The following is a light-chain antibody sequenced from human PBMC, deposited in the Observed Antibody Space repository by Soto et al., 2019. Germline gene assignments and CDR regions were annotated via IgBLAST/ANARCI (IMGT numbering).Light chain of an antibody. CDR3: CSYTTSNTFV. Sequence: QSVLTQPASVSGSLGQSITSSCSGTSSGVGAYNYVSWYQQYPGKAPKLMIYHVTDRPSGVSNRFSGSKSGNTASLTISGLQAEDEADYYCCSYTTSNTFVFGTGTKVTVL. V-gene: IGLV2-14*01. CDR2: HVT. J-gene: IGLJ1*01. CDR1: SSGVGAYNY.